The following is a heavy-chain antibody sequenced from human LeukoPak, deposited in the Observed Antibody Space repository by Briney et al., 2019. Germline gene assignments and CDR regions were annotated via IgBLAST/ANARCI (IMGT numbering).Heavy chain of an antibody. CDR2: TYYSGST. Sequence: SETLPLTCTVSGGSISSYYWSWIRQPPGKGLEWIGYTYYSGSTNYNPSLKSRVTISVDTSKNQFSLKLSSVTAADTAVYYCVRVRTGDYGLDYWGQGTLVTVSS. J-gene: IGHJ4*02. CDR1: GGSISSYY. D-gene: IGHD4-17*01. CDR3: VRVRTGDYGLDY. V-gene: IGHV4-59*01.